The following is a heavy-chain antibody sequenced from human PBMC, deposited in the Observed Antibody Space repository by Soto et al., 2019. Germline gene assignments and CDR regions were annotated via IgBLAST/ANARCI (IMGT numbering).Heavy chain of an antibody. D-gene: IGHD3-16*01. Sequence: ASVKVSCKASGYTFTTYGISWVRQAPGQGLEWMGWISGYNGHTKYAQKFQGRVTMTTDTSTSTVYMDLRSLRSDDTAVYYCAREGEMPYYYYGLDVWGQGTTVTFSS. CDR1: GYTFTTYG. CDR3: AREGEMPYYYYGLDV. CDR2: ISGYNGHT. V-gene: IGHV1-18*01. J-gene: IGHJ6*02.